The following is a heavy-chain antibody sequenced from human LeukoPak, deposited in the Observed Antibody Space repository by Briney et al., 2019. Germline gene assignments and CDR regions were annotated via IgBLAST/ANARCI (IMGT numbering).Heavy chain of an antibody. CDR2: ITNDGSST. D-gene: IGHD3-10*01. J-gene: IGHJ6*02. CDR3: ARDRVTNSYDYYGLDV. CDR1: GLTFADAW. V-gene: IGHV3-74*01. Sequence: GGSLRLSCVASGLTFADAWMNWVRQAPGKGLVWVSRITNDGSSTTYADSVKGRFTISRDNAKNSLYLQINSLRAEDTAVYFCARDRVTNSYDYYGLDVWGQGTTVSVSS.